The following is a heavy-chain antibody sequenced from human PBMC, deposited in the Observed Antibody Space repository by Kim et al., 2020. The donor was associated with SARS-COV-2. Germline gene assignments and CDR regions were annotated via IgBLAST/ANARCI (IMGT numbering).Heavy chain of an antibody. V-gene: IGHV3-7*01. D-gene: IGHD2-21*01. J-gene: IGHJ4*02. CDR3: ARGGYSSFDF. Sequence: DVESMQGRFTISRDNAKNALYLQMNSLRVEDPAVYYCARGGYSSFDFWGQGTLVTVSS.